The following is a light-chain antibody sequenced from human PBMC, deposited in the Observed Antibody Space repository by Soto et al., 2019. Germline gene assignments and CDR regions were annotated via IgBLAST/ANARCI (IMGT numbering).Light chain of an antibody. CDR2: AAS. V-gene: IGKV1-9*01. CDR3: QQLNSYPWT. Sequence: DIQLTQSPSFLSASVGDRVTITCRASQGISSYLAWYQQKPGKAPKLLIYAASTLQSGVPSRFSGSGSGTEFILTISRLEHEDFATYYCQQLNSYPWTFGQGTKVEIK. CDR1: QGISSY. J-gene: IGKJ1*01.